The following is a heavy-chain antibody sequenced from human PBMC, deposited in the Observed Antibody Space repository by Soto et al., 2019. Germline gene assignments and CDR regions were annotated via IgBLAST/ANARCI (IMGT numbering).Heavy chain of an antibody. Sequence: TLSLTCAVSGGSISSGGYSWSWILQPPGKGLEWIGYIYHSGSTYYNPSLKSRVTISVDRSKNQFSLKLSSVTAADTAVYYCARSIAAAGTGYFQHWGQGTLVTVSS. CDR2: IYHSGST. J-gene: IGHJ1*01. CDR3: ARSIAAAGTGYFQH. V-gene: IGHV4-30-2*01. D-gene: IGHD6-13*01. CDR1: GGSISSGGYS.